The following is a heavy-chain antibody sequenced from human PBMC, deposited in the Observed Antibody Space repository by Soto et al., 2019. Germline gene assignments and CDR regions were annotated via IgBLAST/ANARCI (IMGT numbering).Heavy chain of an antibody. D-gene: IGHD3-22*01. J-gene: IGHJ4*02. Sequence: PSETLSLTCTVSGGSISGYYWSWIRQPPGKGLEWIGYMYNTGSTVYNPSFKSRVTISVDTSKNQFSLKLSSVTTADTAVYYCAGSGYYPNYFDYWGQGTLVTVSS. CDR1: GGSISGYY. V-gene: IGHV4-59*12. CDR3: AGSGYYPNYFDY. CDR2: MYNTGST.